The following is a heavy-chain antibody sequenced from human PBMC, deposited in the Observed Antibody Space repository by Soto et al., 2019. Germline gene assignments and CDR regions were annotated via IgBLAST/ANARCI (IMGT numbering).Heavy chain of an antibody. J-gene: IGHJ4*02. V-gene: IGHV2-5*01. D-gene: IGHD3-3*01. CDR1: GFSLSTSGVG. CDR3: AHSQRRFLEWLPAVFDY. Sequence: QITLKESGPPLVNPTQTLTLTCTFSGFSLSTSGVGVGWIRQPPGKALEWLALIYWNDDKRYSPSLKSRLTITKDTSKNQVVLTMTNMDPVDTATYYCAHSQRRFLEWLPAVFDYWGQGTLVTVSS. CDR2: IYWNDDK.